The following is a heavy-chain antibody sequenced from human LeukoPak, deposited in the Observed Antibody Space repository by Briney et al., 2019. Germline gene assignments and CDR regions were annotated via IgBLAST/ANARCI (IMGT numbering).Heavy chain of an antibody. D-gene: IGHD1-26*01. Sequence: IPPETLSLTCTVSGGSISSTSYSWGWIRQSPGKGLEWIGSIYYSGTTYYNPSLKNRVTMSVDTSKNQFSLKVSSVTAADTAVFYCASFSYAFDYWGQGTLVTVSS. J-gene: IGHJ4*02. CDR3: ASFSYAFDY. CDR1: GGSISSTSYS. CDR2: IYYSGTT. V-gene: IGHV4-39*07.